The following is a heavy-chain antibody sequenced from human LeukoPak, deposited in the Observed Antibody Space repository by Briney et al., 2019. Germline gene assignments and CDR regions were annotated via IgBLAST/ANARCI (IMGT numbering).Heavy chain of an antibody. V-gene: IGHV3-48*04. D-gene: IGHD2-15*01. Sequence: GGSLRLSCAASGFISSTYSINWVRQAPGKGLEWVSHISSSSSSIYYADSVKGRFTISRDNAKNSLYLQMNSLRAEDTALYHCARDPAYCSGGSCYSDYWGQGTLVTVSS. CDR2: ISSSSSSI. CDR3: ARDPAYCSGGSCYSDY. CDR1: GFISSTYS. J-gene: IGHJ4*02.